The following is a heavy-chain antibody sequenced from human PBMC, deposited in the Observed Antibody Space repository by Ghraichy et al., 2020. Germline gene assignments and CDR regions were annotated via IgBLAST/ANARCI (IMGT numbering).Heavy chain of an antibody. V-gene: IGHV3-7*03. D-gene: IGHD1-26*01. Sequence: GGSLRLSCAASGFNLSTYWMSWVRQAPGKGLEWVADISRDGKNEFYVDSVKGRFTISRDNAKNSLCLHMNSLRAEDTAVYYLARDPWDSTSQFDYWGQGMLFTVSS. CDR2: ISRDGKNE. CDR1: GFNLSTYW. J-gene: IGHJ4*02. CDR3: ARDPWDSTSQFDY.